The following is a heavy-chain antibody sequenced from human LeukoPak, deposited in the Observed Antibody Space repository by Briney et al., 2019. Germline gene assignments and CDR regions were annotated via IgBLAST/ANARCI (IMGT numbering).Heavy chain of an antibody. D-gene: IGHD2-21*02. CDR1: GFTFSNYG. V-gene: IGHV3-7*01. J-gene: IGHJ4*02. Sequence: GGSLRLSCAASGFTFSNYGMHWVRQAPGKGLEWVANLNPDGGAERYVDSVKGRFTISRDNAKNSLSLQMSSLRGEDTAVYYCAAWYCDGDCYSRWGQGTLVTVSS. CDR3: AAWYCDGDCYSR. CDR2: LNPDGGAE.